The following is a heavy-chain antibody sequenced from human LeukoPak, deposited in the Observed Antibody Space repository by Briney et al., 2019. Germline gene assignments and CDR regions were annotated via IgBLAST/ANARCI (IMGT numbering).Heavy chain of an antibody. CDR3: ASYGDDYGDYDPFDI. V-gene: IGHV5-51*01. CDR1: GYSFTSYW. CDR2: IYPGDSDT. J-gene: IGHJ3*02. D-gene: IGHD4-17*01. Sequence: GESLKISCKGSGYSFTSYWIGWVRQMPGKGLEWMGIIYPGDSDTRYSPSFQGQVTISADKSISTAYLQWSSLKASDTAMYYCASYGDDYGDYDPFDIRGQGTMVTVSS.